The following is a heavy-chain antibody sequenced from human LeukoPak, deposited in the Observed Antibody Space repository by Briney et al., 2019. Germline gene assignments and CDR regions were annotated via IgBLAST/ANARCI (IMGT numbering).Heavy chain of an antibody. CDR1: GFTFSNYA. Sequence: GGSLRLSCEASGFTFSNYAMSWVRQAPGKGLEWVSTISGSAGYTYYADSVKGRFTISRDNSKNTVYVQMNTLRAEDTAVYYCAKEGSGWYYLDYWGQGTVVTVSS. D-gene: IGHD6-19*01. V-gene: IGHV3-23*01. J-gene: IGHJ4*02. CDR2: ISGSAGYT. CDR3: AKEGSGWYYLDY.